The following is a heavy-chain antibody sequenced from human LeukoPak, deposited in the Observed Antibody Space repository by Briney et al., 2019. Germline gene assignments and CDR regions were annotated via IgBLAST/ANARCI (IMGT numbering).Heavy chain of an antibody. CDR2: INAGNGNT. CDR1: GYTFTSYA. J-gene: IGHJ3*02. V-gene: IGHV1-3*01. Sequence: ASVKVSCKASGYTFTSYAMHWVGQAPGQRLEGMGWINAGNGNTKYSQKFQGRVTITRDTSASTAYMELSSLRSEDTAVYCCARVTMVRGVIRAFDIWGQGTMVTVSS. CDR3: ARVTMVRGVIRAFDI. D-gene: IGHD3-10*01.